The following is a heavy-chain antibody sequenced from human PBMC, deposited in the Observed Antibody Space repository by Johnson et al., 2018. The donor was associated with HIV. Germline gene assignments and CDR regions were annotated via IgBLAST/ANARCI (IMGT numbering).Heavy chain of an antibody. J-gene: IGHJ3*02. CDR2: IGTAGDT. CDR3: AREDSSDAFDI. D-gene: IGHD5-18*01. CDR1: GFTFSSYD. V-gene: IGHV3-13*01. Sequence: VQLVESGGGLVQPGGSLRLSCAASGFTFSSYDMHWVRQATGKGLEWVSAIGTAGDTYYPGSVKGRFTISRENAKNSLYLQMNSLRAGDTAVYYCAREDSSDAFDIWGQGTMVTVSS.